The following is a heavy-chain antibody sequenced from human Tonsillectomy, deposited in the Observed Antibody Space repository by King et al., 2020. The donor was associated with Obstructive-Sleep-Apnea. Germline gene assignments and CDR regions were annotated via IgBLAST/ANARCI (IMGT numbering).Heavy chain of an antibody. D-gene: IGHD2-21*02. J-gene: IGHJ6*02. CDR2: IIPILGIA. Sequence: QLVQSGAEVKKPGSSVKVSCKASGGTFSSYAISWVRQAPGQGLEWMGGIIPILGIANYAQKFQGRVTITADKSTSTAYMELSSLRSEDTAVYYCARECGGGCDCYSGNYYYYGMDVWGQGTTVTVSS. CDR3: ARECGGGCDCYSGNYYYYGMDV. CDR1: GGTFSSYA. V-gene: IGHV1-69*10.